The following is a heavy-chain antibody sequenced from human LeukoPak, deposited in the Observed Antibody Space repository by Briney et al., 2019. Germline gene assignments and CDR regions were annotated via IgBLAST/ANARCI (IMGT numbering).Heavy chain of an antibody. V-gene: IGHV3-48*01. CDR2: ISSSSSTI. Sequence: GGSLSLSCAASGYTFSSYSMNSVRRAPGKGREWVSYISSSSSTIYTADSVKGRFTISRDNAENSLYLQMNSLRAEDTAVYYCARATTVPAGYYYYMDVWGKGTTVTVSS. J-gene: IGHJ6*03. CDR1: GYTFSSYS. CDR3: ARATTVPAGYYYYMDV. D-gene: IGHD4-11*01.